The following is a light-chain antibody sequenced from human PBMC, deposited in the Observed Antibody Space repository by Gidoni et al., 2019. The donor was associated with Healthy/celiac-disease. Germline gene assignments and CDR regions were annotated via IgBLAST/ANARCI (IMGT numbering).Light chain of an antibody. CDR3: QQSYSTTCS. Sequence: DIQMTQSPSSLSASVGDRVTITRLASQSLSSYLNWYQQKPGKAPKLLIYAASSLQSGVPSRFSGSGSGTDFTLTISSLQPEDFATYYCQQSYSTTCSFGQGTKLEIK. V-gene: IGKV1-39*01. CDR1: QSLSSY. CDR2: AAS. J-gene: IGKJ2*04.